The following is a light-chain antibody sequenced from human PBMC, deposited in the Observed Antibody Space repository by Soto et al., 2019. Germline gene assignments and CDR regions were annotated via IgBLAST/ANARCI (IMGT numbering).Light chain of an antibody. CDR2: EVS. CDR1: SSDVGSYNL. J-gene: IGLJ1*01. Sequence: QSVLTQPASVSGSPGQSITISCPGTSSDVGSYNLVSWYQQLPGKAPKLIIYEVSRRPSGVSNRFSGSKSGNTASLTISGLQAEDEADYYCCSWAGSNTFYFFGTGTKLTVL. V-gene: IGLV2-23*02. CDR3: CSWAGSNTFYF.